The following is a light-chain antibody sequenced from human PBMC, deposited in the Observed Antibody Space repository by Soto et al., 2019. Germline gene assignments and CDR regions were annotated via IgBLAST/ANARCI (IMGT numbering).Light chain of an antibody. J-gene: IGKJ1*01. CDR2: DAS. CDR1: QSISTW. Sequence: DIQITQSPSTLLASVGDRVTITCRASQSISTWLAWYQQKKGKAPKILIYDASSLQSGVPSRFRGSGSGTECTLTISRLQPDDVETDYCQQYNSYSLTFGQGTEVDI. V-gene: IGKV1-5*01. CDR3: QQYNSYSLT.